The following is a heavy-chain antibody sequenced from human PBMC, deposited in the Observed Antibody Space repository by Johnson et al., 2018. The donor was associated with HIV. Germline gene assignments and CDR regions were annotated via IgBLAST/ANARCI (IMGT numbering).Heavy chain of an antibody. CDR3: ARGQLQWPASVNDGFDI. CDR1: GFTFSIYW. V-gene: IGHV3-7*01. CDR2: IKQDGSEK. Sequence: VQLVESGGGLVQPGGSLRLSCAASGFTFSIYWMSWVRQAPGKGLEWVANIKQDGSEKYYVDSVKVRFIISRDNAENSLYLQMNSLRAEDTAVYYCARGQLQWPASVNDGFDIWGQGTMVTVSS. D-gene: IGHD6-19*01. J-gene: IGHJ3*02.